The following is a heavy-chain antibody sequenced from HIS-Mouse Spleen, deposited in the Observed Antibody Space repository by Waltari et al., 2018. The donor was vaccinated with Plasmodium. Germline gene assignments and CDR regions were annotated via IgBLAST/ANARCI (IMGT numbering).Heavy chain of an antibody. CDR3: ARARAPDY. CDR2: KKQDGSEK. J-gene: IGHJ4*02. CDR1: GFTFSSYW. V-gene: IGHV3-7*04. D-gene: IGHD3-10*01. Sequence: EVQLVESGGGLVQPGGSMRLSCAASGFTFSSYWMSWVRQAPGKGLGWVANKKQDGSEKYYVDSVKCRFTISRDNAKNSLYLQMNSLRAEDTAVYYCARARAPDYWGQGTLVTVSS.